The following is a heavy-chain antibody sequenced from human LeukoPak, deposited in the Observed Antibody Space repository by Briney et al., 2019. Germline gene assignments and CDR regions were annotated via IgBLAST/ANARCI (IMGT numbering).Heavy chain of an antibody. D-gene: IGHD3-10*01. CDR2: ISAYNGNT. CDR1: GYTFTSYG. J-gene: IGHJ4*02. Sequence: GASVKVSCKASGYTFTSYGISWVRQAPGQGLEWMGWISAYNGNTNYAQKLQGRVTMTTDTSTSTAYMELRSLRSDNTAVYYCARVTVLLWFGELRSSPRQHFDYWGQGTLVTVSS. V-gene: IGHV1-18*01. CDR3: ARVTVLLWFGELRSSPRQHFDY.